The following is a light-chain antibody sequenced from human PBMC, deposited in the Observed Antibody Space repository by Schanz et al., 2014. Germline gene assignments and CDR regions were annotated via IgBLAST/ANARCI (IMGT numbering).Light chain of an antibody. CDR3: SSYTSSSPWV. J-gene: IGLJ3*02. Sequence: QSALTQPRSVSGSPGQSVTISCTGSSSDVGGYNSVSWHQQHPGKAPKVMIYDVTKRPSGVPDRFSGSKSGNTASLTISGLQAEDEADYYCSSYTSSSPWVFGGGTKLTVL. V-gene: IGLV2-11*01. CDR2: DVT. CDR1: SSDVGGYNS.